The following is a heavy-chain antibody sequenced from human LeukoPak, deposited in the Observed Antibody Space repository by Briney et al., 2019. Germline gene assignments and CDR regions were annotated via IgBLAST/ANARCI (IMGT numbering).Heavy chain of an antibody. V-gene: IGHV4-34*01. Sequence: PSETLSLPCAVYGGSFSGYYWSWIRQPPGKGLEWIGEINHSGSTNYNPSLKSRVTISVDTSKNQFSLKLSSVTAADTAVYYCARVKLWSPFDYWGQGTLVTVSS. J-gene: IGHJ4*02. D-gene: IGHD5-18*01. CDR3: ARVKLWSPFDY. CDR2: INHSGST. CDR1: GGSFSGYY.